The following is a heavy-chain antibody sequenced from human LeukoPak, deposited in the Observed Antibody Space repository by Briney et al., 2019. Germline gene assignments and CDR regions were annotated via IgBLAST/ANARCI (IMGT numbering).Heavy chain of an antibody. CDR2: IYSDGSTT. V-gene: IGHV3-74*03. CDR1: GFTFSNYL. J-gene: IGHJ6*02. Sequence: GGSLRLSCAASGFTFSNYLMHWVRQAPGKGLVWVSRIYSDGSTTTYADSMKGRFTISRDNSKNTLYLQMNSLRAEDTAVFYCAKDREYSGSYRPGPTRYYYGMDVWGQGTTVTVSS. CDR3: AKDREYSGSYRPGPTRYYYGMDV. D-gene: IGHD1-26*01.